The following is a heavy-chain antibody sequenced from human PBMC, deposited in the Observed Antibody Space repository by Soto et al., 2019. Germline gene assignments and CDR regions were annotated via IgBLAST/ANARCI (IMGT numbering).Heavy chain of an antibody. V-gene: IGHV4-4*07. CDR1: GGSINSYW. J-gene: IGHJ4*02. CDR3: ERDIGSYAYGEGY. D-gene: IGHD3-10*01. Sequence: SETLSLTCNVSGGSINSYWWSWIRQPAGKGLEWIGRVYSSGTTDYNPSLNSRVTMSIETSKNQFSLELSSVTAADTAVYYCERDIGSYAYGEGYWGQGIQVTVSS. CDR2: VYSSGTT.